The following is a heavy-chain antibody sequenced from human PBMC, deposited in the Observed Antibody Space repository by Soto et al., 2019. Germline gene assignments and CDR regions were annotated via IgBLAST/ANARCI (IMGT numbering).Heavy chain of an antibody. D-gene: IGHD4-17*01. J-gene: IGHJ6*02. CDR2: VCYTGDT. CDR3: VRQGIDYLHGLVDV. CDR1: SGPDRSHN. V-gene: IGHV4-59*08. Sequence: QVQLQQSGPRLVKPSETLSLTCTVSSGPDRSHNWGWIRQPPGRGLEWIGYVCYTGDTAYNPSLRRRFSISADTSTNDISLTLSSVNAEDSDVYYCVRQGIDYLHGLVDVWGQGTTVIVSS.